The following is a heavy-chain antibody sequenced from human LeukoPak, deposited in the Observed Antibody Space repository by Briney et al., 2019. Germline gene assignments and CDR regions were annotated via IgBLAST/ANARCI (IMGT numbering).Heavy chain of an antibody. CDR2: ISAYNGNT. Sequence: GASVKVSCKASGYTFTSYGISWVRQAPGQGLEWMGWISAYNGNTNYAQKLQGRVTMTTDTSTSTAYMELRSLRSDDTAVYYCARARYAGGIVGATLNWFDPWGQGTLVTVSS. D-gene: IGHD1-26*01. V-gene: IGHV1-18*01. CDR3: ARARYAGGIVGATLNWFDP. J-gene: IGHJ5*02. CDR1: GYTFTSYG.